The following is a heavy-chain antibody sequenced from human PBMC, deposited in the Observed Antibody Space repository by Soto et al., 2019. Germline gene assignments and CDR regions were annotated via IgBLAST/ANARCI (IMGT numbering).Heavy chain of an antibody. CDR3: ARMSRYSSGWGNYYYGMDV. CDR1: GFSLSTSGMR. D-gene: IGHD6-19*01. V-gene: IGHV2-70*04. CDR2: IDWDDDK. Sequence: SGPTLVNPTQTLTLTCTFSGFSLSTSGMRVSWIRQPPGKALEWLARIDWDDDKFYSTSLKTRLTISKDTSKNQVVLTMTNMDPVDPATYYCARMSRYSSGWGNYYYGMDVWGQGTTVTVSS. J-gene: IGHJ6*02.